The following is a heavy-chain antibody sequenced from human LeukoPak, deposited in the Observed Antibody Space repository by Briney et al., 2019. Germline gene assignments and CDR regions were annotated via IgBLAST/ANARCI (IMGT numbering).Heavy chain of an antibody. CDR1: GYTFTSYD. J-gene: IGHJ3*01. CDR3: ARGLRDGLTGNDVLDV. Sequence: ASVKVSCKASGYTFTSYDINLVRQASGQGLEWMGWMNPHGDYTGYAQKFQDRVTMTSDSSTITAYMELRSLTSEDTALYYCARGLRDGLTGNDVLDVWGLGTMVTVSS. V-gene: IGHV1-8*01. CDR2: MNPHGDYT. D-gene: IGHD3-9*01.